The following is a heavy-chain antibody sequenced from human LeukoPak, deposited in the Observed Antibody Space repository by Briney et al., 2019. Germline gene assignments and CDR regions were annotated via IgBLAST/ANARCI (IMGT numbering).Heavy chain of an antibody. J-gene: IGHJ4*02. V-gene: IGHV4-38-2*02. CDR1: GYSVSSGYY. CDR3: ASGDPYYFDY. D-gene: IGHD2-21*02. Sequence: PSETLSLTCTVSGYSVSSGYYWGWIRQPPGKGLEWIGSMYHSGDTYYNPSLKRRVTISVDTSKNQFSLKLSSVTAADTAVYYCASGDPYYFDYWGQGTLVTVSS. CDR2: MYHSGDT.